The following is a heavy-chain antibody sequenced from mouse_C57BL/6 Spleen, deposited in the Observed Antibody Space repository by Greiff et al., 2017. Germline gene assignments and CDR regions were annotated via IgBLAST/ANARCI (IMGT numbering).Heavy chain of an antibody. J-gene: IGHJ2*01. CDR3: AAPSTVVERYFDY. D-gene: IGHD1-1*01. V-gene: IGHV1-39*01. CDR2: INPNYGTT. Sequence: VQLQQSGPELVKPGASVKISCKASGYSFTDYNMNWVKQSNGKSLEWIGVINPNYGTTSYNQKFKGKATLTVDQSSSTAYMQLNSLTSEDSAAYYCAAPSTVVERYFDYWGQGTTLTVSS. CDR1: GYSFTDYN.